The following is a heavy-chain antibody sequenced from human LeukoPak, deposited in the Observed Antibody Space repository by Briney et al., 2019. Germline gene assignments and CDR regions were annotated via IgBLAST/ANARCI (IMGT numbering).Heavy chain of an antibody. J-gene: IGHJ6*02. V-gene: IGHV1-8*01. CDR1: GYTFTSYD. Sequence: GASVKVSCKASGYTFTSYDINWVRQATGQGLEWMGWMNPNSGNTGYAQKFQGRVTMTRNTSISTAYMELSSLRSEDTAVYYCARGLFSCGGDCREDYYYYYGMDVWGQGTTVTVSS. CDR3: ARGLFSCGGDCREDYYYYYGMDV. CDR2: MNPNSGNT. D-gene: IGHD2-21*02.